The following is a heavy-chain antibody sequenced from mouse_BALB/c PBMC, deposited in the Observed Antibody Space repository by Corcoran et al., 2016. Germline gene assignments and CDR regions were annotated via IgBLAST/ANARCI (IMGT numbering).Heavy chain of an antibody. CDR2: INTPSGVP. Sequence: QIQLVQSGPKLNKPGETVRISCKASGYTFTNAGMQWVEQMRGKGVKWIGWINTPSGVPKYAEDFKGWFAFSLETSASTAYLQISNPKNEDTATYFGAMDCHDVWGAGTTVTVSS. CDR3: AMDCHDV. CDR1: GYTFTNAG. J-gene: IGHJ1*01. D-gene: IGHD1-1*02. V-gene: IGHV9-4*02.